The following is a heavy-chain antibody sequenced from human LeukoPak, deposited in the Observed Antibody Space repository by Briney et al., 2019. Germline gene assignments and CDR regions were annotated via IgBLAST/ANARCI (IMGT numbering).Heavy chain of an antibody. V-gene: IGHV3-23*01. D-gene: IGHD2-21*02. CDR1: GFSFSFYD. CDR3: AKDMFVKKSIVVVTND. J-gene: IGHJ4*02. Sequence: GGSLRLSCAASGFSFSFYDMSWVRQAPGKGLEWVSGISFSGGSTYYADSVKGRFTISRDNYKNTLYLQMNSLRVEDTAVYYCAKDMFVKKSIVVVTNDWGQGTLVTVSS. CDR2: ISFSGGST.